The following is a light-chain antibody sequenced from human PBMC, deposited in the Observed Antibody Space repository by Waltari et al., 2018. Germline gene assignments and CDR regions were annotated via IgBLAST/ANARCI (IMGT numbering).Light chain of an antibody. CDR3: QQSFTAPPT. Sequence: DIVLTQSPDPLAVSLGERATINCTSSQTVFYNSNDKNYLVRYQQKSGHPPKLLIYWASTRESGVPDRFSGSGSGTEFTLTISHLQAEDVAVYYCQQSFTAPPTFGQGTKLEIK. J-gene: IGKJ2*01. V-gene: IGKV4-1*01. CDR1: QTVFYNSNDKNY. CDR2: WAS.